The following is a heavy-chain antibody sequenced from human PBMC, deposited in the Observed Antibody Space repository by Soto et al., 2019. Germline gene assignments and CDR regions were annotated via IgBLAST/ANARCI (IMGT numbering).Heavy chain of an antibody. CDR3: ARGDTAMVYSYYFDY. J-gene: IGHJ4*02. CDR2: IYYSGST. Sequence: SETLSLTCTVSGGSISSYYWSWIRQPPGKGLERIGYIYYSGSTNYNPSLKSRVTISVDTSKNQFSLKLSSVTAADTAVYYCARGDTAMVYSYYFDYWGQGTLVTVSS. CDR1: GGSISSYY. V-gene: IGHV4-59*01. D-gene: IGHD5-18*01.